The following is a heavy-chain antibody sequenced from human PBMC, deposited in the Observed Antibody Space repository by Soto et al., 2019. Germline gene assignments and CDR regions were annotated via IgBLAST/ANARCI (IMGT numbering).Heavy chain of an antibody. V-gene: IGHV3-23*01. J-gene: IGHJ4*02. Sequence: GXSPRLSCAASEFTFGNYAMSWVRQAPGRGLEWVSAIXYGGGXTYYADHVKGXXTISRANXXNTLYLQMNSLRAEDTPVYYCAKNPGYYYDSTGYQFDYWGQATLVTV. CDR3: AKNPGYYYDSTGYQFDY. CDR2: IXYGGGXT. D-gene: IGHD3-22*01. CDR1: EFTFGNYA.